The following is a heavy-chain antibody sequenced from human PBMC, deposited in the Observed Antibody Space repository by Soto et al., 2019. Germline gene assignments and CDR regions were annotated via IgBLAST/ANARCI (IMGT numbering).Heavy chain of an antibody. D-gene: IGHD3-22*01. CDR1: GFTFSSYG. J-gene: IGHJ4*02. Sequence: GGSLRLSCAASGFTFSSYGMHWVRQAPGEGLEWVAVIWYDGSNKYYADSVKGRFTISRDNSKNTLYLQMNSLRAEDTAVYYCARERGYYLDYWGQGTLVTVSS. CDR2: IWYDGSNK. V-gene: IGHV3-33*01. CDR3: ARERGYYLDY.